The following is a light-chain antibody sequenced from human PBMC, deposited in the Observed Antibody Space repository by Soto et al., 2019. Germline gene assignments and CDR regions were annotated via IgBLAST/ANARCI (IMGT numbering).Light chain of an antibody. CDR3: QPYNSYQWT. J-gene: IGKJ1*01. Sequence: DIQMTQSASTLSASVGDRFTITCLAGQSIRSWLAWYQQKPGKAPNLLISDASNLDSGVPSRFSGSGSGTEFTLTISSLQPDDFATYCCQPYNSYQWTFGEGTKVDIK. CDR2: DAS. V-gene: IGKV1-5*01. CDR1: QSIRSW.